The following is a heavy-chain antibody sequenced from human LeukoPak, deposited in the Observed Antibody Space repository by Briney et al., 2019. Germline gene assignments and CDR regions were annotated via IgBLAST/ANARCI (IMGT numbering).Heavy chain of an antibody. Sequence: SETLSLTCAVYGGSFSGYYWSWIRQPPGKGLEWIGTIYYTGSTYYNPSLKSRVTISIDTSKNQFSLKLNSVTAADTAVYYCARIYDSSGYDRDYWGQGTLVTVSS. CDR3: ARIYDSSGYDRDY. J-gene: IGHJ4*02. V-gene: IGHV4-34*01. CDR1: GGSFSGYY. CDR2: IYYTGST. D-gene: IGHD3-22*01.